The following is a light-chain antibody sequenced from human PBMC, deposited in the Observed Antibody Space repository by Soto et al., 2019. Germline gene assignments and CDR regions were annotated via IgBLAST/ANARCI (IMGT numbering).Light chain of an antibody. CDR2: DAS. CDR3: QQSYSTPHT. V-gene: IGKV1-5*01. CDR1: QSISTW. Sequence: DIQMTQSPSTLSASVGDGVTITCRASQSISTWLAWYQQKPGKAPKLLIYDASTLESGVPSRFSGSGSGTEFTLTISSLQPDDFATYYCQQSYSTPHTFGQGTKLEIK. J-gene: IGKJ2*01.